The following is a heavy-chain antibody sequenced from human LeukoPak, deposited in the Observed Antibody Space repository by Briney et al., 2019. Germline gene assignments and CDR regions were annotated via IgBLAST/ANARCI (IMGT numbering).Heavy chain of an antibody. CDR1: GGSISSSSYC. J-gene: IGHJ4*02. CDR3: ADVAPEGY. D-gene: IGHD5-12*01. CDR2: INHSGST. V-gene: IGHV4-39*07. Sequence: SETLSLTCTVSGGSISSSSYCWGWIRQPPGKGLEWIGEINHSGSTNYNPSLKGRVTISVDTSKNQFSLKLSSVTAADTAVYYCADVAPEGYWGQGTLVTVSS.